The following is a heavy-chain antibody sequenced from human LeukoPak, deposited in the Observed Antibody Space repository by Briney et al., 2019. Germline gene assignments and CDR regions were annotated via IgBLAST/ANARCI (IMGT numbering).Heavy chain of an antibody. Sequence: SVKVSCKASGGTFSSYAISWVRQAPGQGLEWMGGIIPIFGTANYAQKFQGRVTITADKSTSTAYMELSSLRSEDTAVYYCAKDAAAVPGTVYMDVWGKGTTVTVSS. CDR1: GGTFSSYA. D-gene: IGHD6-19*01. V-gene: IGHV1-69*06. CDR2: IIPIFGTA. CDR3: AKDAAAVPGTVYMDV. J-gene: IGHJ6*03.